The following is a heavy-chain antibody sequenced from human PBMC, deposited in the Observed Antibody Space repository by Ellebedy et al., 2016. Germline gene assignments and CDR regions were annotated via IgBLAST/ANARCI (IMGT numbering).Heavy chain of an antibody. V-gene: IGHV3-21*01. D-gene: IGHD6-6*01. CDR1: GFTFSSYS. Sequence: GGSLRLSCAASGFTFSSYSMNWVRQAPGKGLEWVSSISSSSSYIYYADSVKGRFTISRDNARNSLYLQMDSLRVEDTAVYYCASLAGRQRYSDWGQGTLVTVST. CDR3: ASLAGRQRYSD. CDR2: ISSSSSYI. J-gene: IGHJ4*02.